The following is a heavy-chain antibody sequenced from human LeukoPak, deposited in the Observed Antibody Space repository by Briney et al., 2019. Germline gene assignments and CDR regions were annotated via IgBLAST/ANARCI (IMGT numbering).Heavy chain of an antibody. CDR2: ISYDGNIK. V-gene: IGHV3-30*18. CDR3: AKDKGAMNSALDY. J-gene: IGHJ4*02. Sequence: GGSLRLSCAASGFTFSNHGMHWVRQAPGKGLEWVAFISYDGNIKYYPDSVKGRFTISRDNSKNTLYLQMNSLKPEDTAVYYCAKDKGAMNSALDYWGRGTLLTVSS. D-gene: IGHD3-10*01. CDR1: GFTFSNHG.